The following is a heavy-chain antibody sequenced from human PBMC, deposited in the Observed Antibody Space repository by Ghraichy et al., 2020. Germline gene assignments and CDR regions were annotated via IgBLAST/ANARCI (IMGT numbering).Heavy chain of an antibody. CDR3: ALADYGQPFDY. CDR1: GFTVSSYS. CDR2: ISSSSSTI. J-gene: IGHJ4*02. V-gene: IGHV3-48*02. D-gene: IGHD4-17*01. Sequence: GGSLRLSCAASGFTVSSYSMNWVRQAPGKGLQWVSYISSSSSTIYYADFVKGRFTISRDNAKNSLYLQMNILRDEDTAVYYCALADYGQPFDYWGQGTLVTVSS.